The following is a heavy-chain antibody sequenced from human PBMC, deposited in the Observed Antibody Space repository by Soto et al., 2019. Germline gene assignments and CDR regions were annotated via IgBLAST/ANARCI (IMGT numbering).Heavy chain of an antibody. V-gene: IGHV4-30-2*01. CDR3: ASYGSGSQSGVD. CDR2: IYHSGST. Sequence: SETLSLTCAVSGGSISSGGYSWSWIRQPPGKGLEWIGYIYHSGSTYYNPSLKSRVTISVDRSKNQFSLKLSSVTAADTAVYYCASYGSGSQSGVDWGQGTLVTVSS. CDR1: GGSISSGGYS. D-gene: IGHD3-10*01. J-gene: IGHJ4*02.